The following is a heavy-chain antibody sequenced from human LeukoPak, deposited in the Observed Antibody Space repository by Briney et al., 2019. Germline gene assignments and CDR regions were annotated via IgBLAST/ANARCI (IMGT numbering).Heavy chain of an antibody. CDR2: VSYDGSIK. CDR1: GFTFSSYA. Sequence: PGGSLRLSCAASGFTFSSYAMHWVRQAPGKGLEWVAVVSYDGSIKYYADSVKGRFTISRDNSKNTLSLQMNSLRVEDTAVYYCVRDWRAVANLDYWGQGTLVTVSS. CDR3: VRDWRAVANLDY. D-gene: IGHD6-19*01. J-gene: IGHJ4*02. V-gene: IGHV3-30*04.